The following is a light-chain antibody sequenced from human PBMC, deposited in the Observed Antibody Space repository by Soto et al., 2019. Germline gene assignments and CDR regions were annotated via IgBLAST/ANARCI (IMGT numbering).Light chain of an antibody. CDR3: QQSYTTPGIT. CDR2: AAS. CDR1: QVINNF. Sequence: DIQMTQSPSSLSASVGDRVTITCRASQVINNFLNWYQQKPGKAPKLLICAASNLQTGVPSRFSGSGSGTDFTLTISSLEPEDFATYYCQQSYTTPGITFGVGTKVEIK. J-gene: IGKJ4*01. V-gene: IGKV1-39*01.